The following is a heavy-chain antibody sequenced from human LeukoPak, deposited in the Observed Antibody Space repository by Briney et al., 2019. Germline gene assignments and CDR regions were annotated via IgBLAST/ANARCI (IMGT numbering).Heavy chain of an antibody. D-gene: IGHD1-26*01. CDR1: GGTFSSYA. CDR2: IIPIFGTA. J-gene: IGHJ4*02. V-gene: IGHV1-69*13. CDR3: AREETKSGELLSRFDY. Sequence: SVKVSCKASGGTFSSYAISWVRQAPGQGLEWMGGIIPIFGTANYAQKFQGRVTITADESTSTAYMELSSLRSEDTAVYYCAREETKSGELLSRFDYWGQGTLVTVSS.